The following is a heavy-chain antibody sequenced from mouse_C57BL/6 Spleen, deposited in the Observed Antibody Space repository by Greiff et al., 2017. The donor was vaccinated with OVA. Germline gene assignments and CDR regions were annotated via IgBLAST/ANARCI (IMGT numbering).Heavy chain of an antibody. CDR2: IFPGSGST. D-gene: IGHD2-10*02. CDR3: ARAPSVEKTTPYAMDY. CDR1: GYTFTDYY. V-gene: IGHV1-75*01. J-gene: IGHJ4*01. Sequence: VQLQQSGPELVKPGASVKISCKASGYTFTDYYISWVKQRPGQGLDWIGWIFPGSGSTYYNEKFKGKATLPVDKSSSTAYMLLSSLTSEDSAVYFCARAPSVEKTTPYAMDYWGQGTSVTVSS.